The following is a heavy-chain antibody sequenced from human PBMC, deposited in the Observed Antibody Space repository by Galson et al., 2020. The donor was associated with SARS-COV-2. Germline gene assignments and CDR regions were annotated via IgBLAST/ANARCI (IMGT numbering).Heavy chain of an antibody. V-gene: IGHV3-7*03. J-gene: IGHJ3*02. CDR2: INQHGGAT. CDR1: GFTFSGSW. CDR3: ARDRGPNTFDI. Sequence: GGSLRLSCAASGFTFSGSWMSWVRQTPGKGLECVASINQHGGATYYVDSVRGRFTVSRDNAKNSVYLQLHSLTAEDTAVYYCARDRGPNTFDIWGQGTKVTVSS. D-gene: IGHD3-16*01.